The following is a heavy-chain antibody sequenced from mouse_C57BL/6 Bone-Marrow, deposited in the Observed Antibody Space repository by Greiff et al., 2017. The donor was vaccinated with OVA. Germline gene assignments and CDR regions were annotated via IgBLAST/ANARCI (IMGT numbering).Heavy chain of an antibody. D-gene: IGHD3-2*02. CDR1: GFTFSDYG. CDR2: ISSGSSTI. V-gene: IGHV5-17*01. Sequence: EVKVVESGGGLVKPGGSLKLSCAASGFTFSDYGMHWVRQAPEKGLEWVAYISSGSSTIYYADTVKGRFTISRDNAKNTLFLQMTSLRSEDTAMYYCAHSSGYWAMDYWGQGTSVTVSS. CDR3: AHSSGYWAMDY. J-gene: IGHJ4*01.